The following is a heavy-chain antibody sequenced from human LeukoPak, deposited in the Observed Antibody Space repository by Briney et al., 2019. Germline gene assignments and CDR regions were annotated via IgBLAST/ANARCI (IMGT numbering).Heavy chain of an antibody. CDR3: ARGSRWTAFDI. J-gene: IGHJ3*02. CDR2: INHSGST. D-gene: IGHD6-13*01. V-gene: IGHV4-34*01. Sequence: PSGTPSLTRAVYGGFLSGFYWGWVRPPPGKGLEWIGEINHSGSTNYNPSLKSRVTISVDTSKNQFSLKLSSVTAADTAVYYCARGSRWTAFDIWGQGTMVTVSS. CDR1: GGFLSGFY.